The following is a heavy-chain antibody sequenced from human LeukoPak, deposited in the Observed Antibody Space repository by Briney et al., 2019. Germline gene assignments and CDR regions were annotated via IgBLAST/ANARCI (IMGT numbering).Heavy chain of an antibody. CDR1: GYTFISYG. V-gene: IGHV1-2*02. Sequence: ASVKVSCKASGYTFISYGISWVRQAPGQGPQWMAWINSKTGGTNYAQNFQGRVTVSRETSISTAYLELSGLMSDDTAVYYCARSDSPRYYYYYYMDVWGKGTMVTVSS. D-gene: IGHD2-21*01. J-gene: IGHJ6*03. CDR2: INSKTGGT. CDR3: ARSDSPRYYYYYYMDV.